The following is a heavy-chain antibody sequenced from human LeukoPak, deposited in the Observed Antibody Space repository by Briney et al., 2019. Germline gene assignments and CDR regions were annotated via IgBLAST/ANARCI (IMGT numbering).Heavy chain of an antibody. V-gene: IGHV3-30*18. CDR2: ISNDGSNE. CDR1: GFSFSSYG. D-gene: IGHD6-13*01. Sequence: AGSLRLSCAASGFSFSSYGMHWVRQAPGKGLDWVAVISNDGSNEYYADSVKGRFSISRDNSKNTLYLQMNSLSSEDTAVYKCAKDGSSRLEGREVWGKGTTVTVSS. CDR3: AKDGSSRLEGREV. J-gene: IGHJ6*04.